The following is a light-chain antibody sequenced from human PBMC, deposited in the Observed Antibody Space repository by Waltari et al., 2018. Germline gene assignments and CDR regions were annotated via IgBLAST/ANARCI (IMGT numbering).Light chain of an antibody. CDR1: QSMGRY. CDR2: EAS. Sequence: EITFTQSPGTPSLASGERATLSCRASQSMGRYLVWYQQKPGQAPRLLMYEASRRATGIPDRFSGSGSGTDFSLTISRLEPEDFAVYYCQNHERLPATFGQGTKVEIK. J-gene: IGKJ1*01. V-gene: IGKV3-20*01. CDR3: QNHERLPAT.